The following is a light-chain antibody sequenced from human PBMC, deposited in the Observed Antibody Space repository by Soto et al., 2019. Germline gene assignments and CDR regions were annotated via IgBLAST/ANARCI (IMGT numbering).Light chain of an antibody. V-gene: IGLV1-51*02. Sequence: QSVLTQPPSVSSAPGQKVTISCSGSSSKIGNNYVSWYQQLPGTAPKLLIYENNKRPSGIPDRFSGSKSGTSATLGITGLQTGDEADYYCGTWDSSLSAFYVFGTGTKVTXL. J-gene: IGLJ1*01. CDR3: GTWDSSLSAFYV. CDR2: ENN. CDR1: SSKIGNNY.